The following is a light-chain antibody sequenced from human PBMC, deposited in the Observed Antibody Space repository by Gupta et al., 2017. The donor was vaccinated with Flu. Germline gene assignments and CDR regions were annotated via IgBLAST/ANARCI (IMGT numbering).Light chain of an antibody. CDR1: QDIGKY. CDR3: QQYESPALT. V-gene: IGKV1-33*01. Sequence: PSSLSASVGDRVTISCQASQDIGKYLVWYQQKPGKAPKLLIYDASILDPGVPSRFSGRGSGTDFIFTISSLHPEDFATYYCQQYESPALTFGGGTRV. J-gene: IGKJ4*01. CDR2: DAS.